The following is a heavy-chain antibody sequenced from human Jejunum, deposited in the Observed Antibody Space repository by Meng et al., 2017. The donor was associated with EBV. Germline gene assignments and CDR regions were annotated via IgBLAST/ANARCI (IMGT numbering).Heavy chain of an antibody. J-gene: IGHJ5*02. CDR3: AHKGDGFNFAFNA. CDR2: IYWDDDK. Sequence: HITLKESGPTLVKPTETLTPTCTFSGFSVTSSGVAVGWLRQPPGKALEWLALIYWDDDKRYSPSLKSRLTITKDTSKNQVVLTLTNVDPTDTATYYCAHKGDGFNFAFNAWGQGTLVTVS. CDR1: GFSVTSSGVA. V-gene: IGHV2-5*02. D-gene: IGHD5-24*01.